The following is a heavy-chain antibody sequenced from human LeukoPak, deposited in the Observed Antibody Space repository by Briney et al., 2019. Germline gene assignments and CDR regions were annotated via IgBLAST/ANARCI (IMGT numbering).Heavy chain of an antibody. CDR2: ISSNGGST. J-gene: IGHJ3*02. Sequence: PGRSLRLSCAASGFTFSSYAMPWVRQAPGKGLEYVSAISSNGGSTYHANSVKGGFTISRDNSKNTLYLQMGSLRAEDMAVYYCASSGSYVGAFDIWGQGTMVTVSS. V-gene: IGHV3-64*01. CDR1: GFTFSSYA. CDR3: ASSGSYVGAFDI. D-gene: IGHD1-26*01.